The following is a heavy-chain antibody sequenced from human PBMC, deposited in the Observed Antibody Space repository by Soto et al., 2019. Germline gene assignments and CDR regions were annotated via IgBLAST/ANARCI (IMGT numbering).Heavy chain of an antibody. CDR1: GFTFSSYA. J-gene: IGHJ4*02. CDR3: ARDSSWYYFDY. CDR2: ISYDGSNK. V-gene: IGHV3-30-3*01. D-gene: IGHD6-13*01. Sequence: QVQLVESGGGVVQPGRSLRLSCAASGFTFSSYAMHWVRQAPGKGLEWVAVISYDGSNKYYADSVKGRFTISRDNSKNTLHLQMNSLRAEDTAVYYCARDSSWYYFDYWGQGTLVTVSS.